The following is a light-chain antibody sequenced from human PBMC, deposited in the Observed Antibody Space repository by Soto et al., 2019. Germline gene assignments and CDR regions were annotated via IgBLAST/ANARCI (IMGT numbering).Light chain of an antibody. J-gene: IGLJ1*01. V-gene: IGLV1-40*01. CDR2: GNS. Sequence: QSVLTQPPSVSGAPGQRVTISCTGSSSNIGAGYDVHWYQQLPGTAPKLLIYGNSNRPSGVPDRFSGSKSGTSASLAITGLQAEDEADYYCQSYDSSLIVFGNGTKLTVL. CDR3: QSYDSSLIV. CDR1: SSNIGAGYD.